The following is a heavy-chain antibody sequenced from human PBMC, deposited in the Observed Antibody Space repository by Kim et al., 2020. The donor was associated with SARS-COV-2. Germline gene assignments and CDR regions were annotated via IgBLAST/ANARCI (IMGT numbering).Heavy chain of an antibody. D-gene: IGHD3-10*01. Sequence: SETLSLTCTVSGGSISSSSYYWGWIRQPPGKGLEWIGSIYYSGSTYYNPSLKSRVTISVDTSKNQFSLKLSSVTAADTAVYYCARLQRAVRGVIRDFNDYWGQGTLVTVSS. CDR3: ARLQRAVRGVIRDFNDY. V-gene: IGHV4-39*01. J-gene: IGHJ4*02. CDR1: GGSISSSSYY. CDR2: IYYSGST.